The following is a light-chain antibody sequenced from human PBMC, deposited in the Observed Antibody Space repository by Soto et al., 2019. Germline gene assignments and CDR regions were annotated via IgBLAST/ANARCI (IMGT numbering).Light chain of an antibody. CDR1: QSVSSSY. CDR2: GAS. V-gene: IGKV3-20*01. J-gene: IGKJ3*01. Sequence: EIVLTQSPGTLSLSPGERATLSCRASQSVSSSYLAWYQQKPGQAPRLLIYGASSRATGIPDRFNGGGSGTDFTLTISRVEPEDFAVYYCQRYGSSLFTFGPGTKLDIK. CDR3: QRYGSSLFT.